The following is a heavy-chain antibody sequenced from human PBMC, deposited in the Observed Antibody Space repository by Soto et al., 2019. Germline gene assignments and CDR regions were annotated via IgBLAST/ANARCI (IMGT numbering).Heavy chain of an antibody. CDR2: ISPYNGHI. V-gene: IGHV1-18*01. Sequence: QVQLVQSAAEVKKPGASVKVSCKASGYSFTSYGVSWVRRAPGQGLEWMGWISPYNGHIQFVQRFPGRVNMTTDTSPKTAYIEVRNLRSDDTAQYYCTRDLTIVPATHPRLENYGMDVLGPGNTVIVSS. J-gene: IGHJ6*02. CDR3: TRDLTIVPATHPRLENYGMDV. CDR1: GYSFTSYG. D-gene: IGHD2-2*01.